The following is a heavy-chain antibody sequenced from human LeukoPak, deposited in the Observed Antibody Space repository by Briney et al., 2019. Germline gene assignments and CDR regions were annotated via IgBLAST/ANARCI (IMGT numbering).Heavy chain of an antibody. CDR3: ARNHGNHDY. CDR2: IKQDGSEK. CDR1: GFTFSNYW. Sequence: PGGSLRLSCAACGFTFSNYWMSWVRQAPGKGLEWVANIKQDGSEKYYVDSVKGRFTISRDNAKNSLYLQMNSLRAEDTAVYYCARNHGNHDYWGQGTLVTVSS. V-gene: IGHV3-7*01. J-gene: IGHJ4*02. D-gene: IGHD1-1*01.